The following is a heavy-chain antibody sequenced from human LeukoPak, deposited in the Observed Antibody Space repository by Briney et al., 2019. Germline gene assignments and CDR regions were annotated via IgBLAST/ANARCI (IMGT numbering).Heavy chain of an antibody. V-gene: IGHV3-21*01. CDR1: GFTFSSYN. Sequence: GGSLRLSCAASGFTFSSYNMNWVRQAPGKGLEWVSSISSSSTYTYYADSVKGRFTISRDNAKNSPYLQMNSLRAEDTAVYYCAWAISMVRGVDYWGQGTLVTVSS. CDR2: ISSSSTYT. CDR3: AWAISMVRGVDY. J-gene: IGHJ4*02. D-gene: IGHD3-10*01.